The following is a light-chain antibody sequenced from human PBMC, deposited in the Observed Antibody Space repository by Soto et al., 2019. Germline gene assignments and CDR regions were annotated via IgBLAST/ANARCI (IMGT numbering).Light chain of an antibody. Sequence: QAVVTQPPSVSGAPGQRVTISCTGSSSNIGAGYDVHWYQQLPGTAPKLLIFGNNNRPSGVPDRFSVSKSGTSASLAITGLQAEDEVDYFCQSFDSSLSGSHVVFGGGTKLTVL. J-gene: IGLJ2*01. CDR3: QSFDSSLSGSHVV. CDR2: GNN. V-gene: IGLV1-40*01. CDR1: SSNIGAGYD.